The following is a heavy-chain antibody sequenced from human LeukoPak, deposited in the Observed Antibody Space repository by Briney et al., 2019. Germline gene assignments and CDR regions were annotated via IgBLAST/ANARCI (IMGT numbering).Heavy chain of an antibody. D-gene: IGHD5-18*01. Sequence: GGSLRLSCAASGFTFSSYAMSWVRQAPGKGLEWVSAISGSGGSTYYADSVKGRFTISRDNSKNTLYLQMNSLRAEDTAVYYCAKEAEDTVMVEYRFDYWSQGTLVTVSS. CDR3: AKEAEDTVMVEYRFDY. CDR1: GFTFSSYA. CDR2: ISGSGGST. J-gene: IGHJ4*02. V-gene: IGHV3-23*01.